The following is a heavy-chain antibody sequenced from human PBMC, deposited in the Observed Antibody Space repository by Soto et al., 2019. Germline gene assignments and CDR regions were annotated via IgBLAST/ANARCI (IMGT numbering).Heavy chain of an antibody. Sequence: PSETLSLTCTVSGGSISSGNFYWAWIRQPPGKGLEWIGSFYYTGSTYYTPSLKSRATIFVDTSKNQIFLKLSSVTAADTAVYYCARPIEGGSGGYHHWGQGTLVTVSS. J-gene: IGHJ5*02. D-gene: IGHD2-15*01. CDR3: ARPIEGGSGGYHH. V-gene: IGHV4-39*01. CDR2: FYYTGST. CDR1: GGSISSGNFY.